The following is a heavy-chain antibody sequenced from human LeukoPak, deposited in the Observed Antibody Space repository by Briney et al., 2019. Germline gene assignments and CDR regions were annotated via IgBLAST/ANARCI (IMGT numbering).Heavy chain of an antibody. J-gene: IGHJ4*02. Sequence: SETLSLTCAVSGYSISSGYYWGRIRPPPGKGLEWIGSIYHSGSTYYNPSLKRRVTISGESAKNQFSLKLSSVTAADTAVYYCARERGGYFDYWGQGTLVTVSS. D-gene: IGHD3-16*01. V-gene: IGHV4-38-2*02. CDR3: ARERGGYFDY. CDR2: IYHSGST. CDR1: GYSISSGYY.